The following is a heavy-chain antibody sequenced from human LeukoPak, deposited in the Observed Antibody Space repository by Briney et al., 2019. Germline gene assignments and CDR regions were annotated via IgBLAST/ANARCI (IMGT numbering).Heavy chain of an antibody. CDR1: GFTFSSYG. CDR3: ARDPYSGYDSYYFDY. J-gene: IGHJ4*02. Sequence: GRSLRLSCAASGFTFSSYGMHWVRQAPGKGLEWVAVIWYDGSNKYYADSVKGRFTISRDNSKNTLYLQMNSLRAEDTAVYYCARDPYSGYDSYYFDYWGQGTLVTVSS. V-gene: IGHV3-33*01. D-gene: IGHD5-12*01. CDR2: IWYDGSNK.